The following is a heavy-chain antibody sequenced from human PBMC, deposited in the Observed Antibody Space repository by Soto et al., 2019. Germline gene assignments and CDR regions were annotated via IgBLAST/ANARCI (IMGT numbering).Heavy chain of an antibody. D-gene: IGHD3-22*01. CDR1: GFSLRTSGMC. Sequence: SGPTLVNPTQTLTLTCTFSGFSLRTSGMCVSWIRQPPGKALEWLALVDWDDDKYYSTSLKTRLTISKDTSKNQVVLTMTNMDPVDTATYYCARTQHTYYYDSSGYAELDYWAQGTLVTVSS. V-gene: IGHV2-70*01. CDR2: VDWDDDK. CDR3: ARTQHTYYYDSSGYAELDY. J-gene: IGHJ4*02.